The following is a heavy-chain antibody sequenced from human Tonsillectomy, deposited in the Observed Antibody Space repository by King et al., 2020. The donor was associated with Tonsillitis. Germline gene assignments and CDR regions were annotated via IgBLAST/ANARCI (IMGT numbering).Heavy chain of an antibody. V-gene: IGHV1-46*03. Sequence: LQLVQSGAEVKKLGASAKVSCKASEYTFSSYHTHWVRQAPGQGLEWVGVITPGGDSTTYSQKFQGRVTMTRDTSTSTFYMELNSLRSEDTAVYYCARDHFGGDLNYWGQGPLVTVPS. CDR2: ITPGGDST. CDR3: ARDHFGGDLNY. D-gene: IGHD2-21*02. J-gene: IGHJ4*02. CDR1: EYTFSSYH.